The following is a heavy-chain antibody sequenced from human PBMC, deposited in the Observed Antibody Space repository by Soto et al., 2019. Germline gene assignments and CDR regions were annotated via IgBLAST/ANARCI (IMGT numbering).Heavy chain of an antibody. CDR3: ARPYSSGWYYGAFDI. V-gene: IGHV3-7*01. Sequence: PGGSLRLSCAASGLTLSTSSMNWVRQAPGKGLEWVANIKQDGSEKYYVDSVKGRFTISRDNAKNSLYLQMNSLRAEDTAVYYCARPYSSGWYYGAFDIWGQGTMVTVSS. CDR2: IKQDGSEK. J-gene: IGHJ3*02. CDR1: GLTLSTSS. D-gene: IGHD6-19*01.